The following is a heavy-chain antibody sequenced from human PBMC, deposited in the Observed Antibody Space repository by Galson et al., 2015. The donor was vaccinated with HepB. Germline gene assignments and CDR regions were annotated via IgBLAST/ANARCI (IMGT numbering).Heavy chain of an antibody. V-gene: IGHV1-8*01. CDR3: ARGRSGWKYNWFDP. Sequence: SLKVSCKASGYTFTSYDINWVRQATGQGLEWMGWMNPNSGNTGYAQKFQGRVTMTRNTSISTAYMELSSLRSEDTAVYYCARGRSGWKYNWFDPWGQGTLVTVSS. J-gene: IGHJ5*02. D-gene: IGHD6-19*01. CDR1: GYTFTSYD. CDR2: MNPNSGNT.